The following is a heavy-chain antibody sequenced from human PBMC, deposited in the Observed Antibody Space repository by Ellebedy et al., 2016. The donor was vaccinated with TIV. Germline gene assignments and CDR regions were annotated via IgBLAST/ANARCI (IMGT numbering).Heavy chain of an antibody. CDR1: GSSFSNEW. CDR2: INQDGSAK. J-gene: IGHJ4*02. CDR3: ARGAN. Sequence: PGGSLRLSCVEYGSSFSNEWMSWVRQAPGKGLEWVANINQDGSAKYYVASVKGRFTISRDNAKNSLYLQMNSLRDEDTAVYYCARGANWGRGTLVTVSS. V-gene: IGHV3-7*03.